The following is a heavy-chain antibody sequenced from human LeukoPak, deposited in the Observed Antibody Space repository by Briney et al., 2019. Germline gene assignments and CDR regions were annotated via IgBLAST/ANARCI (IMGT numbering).Heavy chain of an antibody. J-gene: IGHJ4*02. CDR1: GGSISDYY. CDR3: ARDRDDHNGYYYFDF. D-gene: IGHD5-24*01. CDR2: IYYSGST. Sequence: PSETLFLTCTVSGGSISDYYWSWIRQPPGKGLEWIGYIYYSGSTNYNPSLKSRVTISVDTSKNQFSLRLNSVTAADTAVYYCARDRDDHNGYYYFDFWGQGTLVTVSS. V-gene: IGHV4-59*01.